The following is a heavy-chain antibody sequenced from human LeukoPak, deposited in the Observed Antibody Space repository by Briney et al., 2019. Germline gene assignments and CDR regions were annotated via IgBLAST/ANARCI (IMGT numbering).Heavy chain of an antibody. J-gene: IGHJ4*02. CDR3: ARHLSSITSCPTY. V-gene: IGHV5-51*01. D-gene: IGHD2-2*01. CDR1: GYSFANYW. Sequence: GESLKISCKVSGYSFANYWIGWVRQMPGKGLEWMGLIYPADSDTRYSPSFQGQVTISADKSVSTAYLHWSSLKASDTAIYYCARHLSSITSCPTYWGQGTLVTVSS. CDR2: IYPADSDT.